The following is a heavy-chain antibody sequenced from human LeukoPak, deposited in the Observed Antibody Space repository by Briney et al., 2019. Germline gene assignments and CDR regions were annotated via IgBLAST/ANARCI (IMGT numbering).Heavy chain of an antibody. CDR1: GGSISSGGYY. CDR2: IYYSGGT. Sequence: KPSETLSLTCTVSGGSISSGGYYWSWIRQHPGKGLEWIGYIYYSGGTYYNPSLKSRVTISVDTSKNQFSLKLSSVTAADTAVYYCARVIDAPCRSTSCYYVAFDIWGQGTMVTVSS. D-gene: IGHD2-2*01. CDR3: ARVIDAPCRSTSCYYVAFDI. J-gene: IGHJ3*02. V-gene: IGHV4-31*03.